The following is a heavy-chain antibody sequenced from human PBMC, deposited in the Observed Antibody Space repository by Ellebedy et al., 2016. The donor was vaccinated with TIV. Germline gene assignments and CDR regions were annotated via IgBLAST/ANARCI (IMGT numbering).Heavy chain of an antibody. CDR1: GYTLTDYY. Sequence: AASVKVSCKSSGYTLTDYYMHWVRQAPGQGLEWMGWINPHSGDKKSPPKFQARVTMTRDTSIHTRDMELSRLGSDDTALYYCARGSGYCIGAAWSLDYWGQGTLVTVSS. CDR2: INPHSGDK. CDR3: ARGSGYCIGAAWSLDY. J-gene: IGHJ4*02. V-gene: IGHV1-2*07. D-gene: IGHD2-15*01.